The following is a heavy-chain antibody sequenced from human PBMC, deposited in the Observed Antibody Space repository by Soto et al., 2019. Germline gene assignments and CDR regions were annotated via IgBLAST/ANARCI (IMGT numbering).Heavy chain of an antibody. D-gene: IGHD6-13*01. V-gene: IGHV1-18*01. Sequence: ASVKVSCKASGYTFTSYGISWVRQAPGQGLEWMGWISAYNGNTNYAQKLQGRVTMTTDTSTSTAYMELRSLRSDDTAVYYCARDPPQYSSSWHGGFDYWGQGTLVTVSS. CDR1: GYTFTSYG. CDR2: ISAYNGNT. CDR3: ARDPPQYSSSWHGGFDY. J-gene: IGHJ4*02.